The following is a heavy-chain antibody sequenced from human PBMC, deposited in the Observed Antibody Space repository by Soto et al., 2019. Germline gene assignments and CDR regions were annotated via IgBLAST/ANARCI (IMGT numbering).Heavy chain of an antibody. J-gene: IGHJ6*02. V-gene: IGHV3-48*01. CDR3: ARIPWDYGDYEADYYGMDV. D-gene: IGHD4-17*01. CDR2: ISSSSSTI. Sequence: PGGSLRLSCAASGFTFSSYSMNWVRQAPGKGLEWVSYISSSSSTIYYADSVKGRFTISRDNSKNTLYLQMNSLRAEDTAVYYCARIPWDYGDYEADYYGMDVWGQGTTVTVSS. CDR1: GFTFSSYS.